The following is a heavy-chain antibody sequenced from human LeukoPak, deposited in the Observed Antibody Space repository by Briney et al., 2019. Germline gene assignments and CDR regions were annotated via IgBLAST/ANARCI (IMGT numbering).Heavy chain of an antibody. CDR3: ARQERQAFDY. V-gene: IGHV1-18*01. J-gene: IGHJ4*02. Sequence: ASVKVSFKASGYTFTSYGLIWVRQAPGQGLEWMGWISPYSGNTNYAQKLQGRVTMTTDTSTSTAYMELRSLRSDDTAVYYCARQERQAFDYWGQGTLVTVSS. CDR2: ISPYSGNT. D-gene: IGHD1-1*01. CDR1: GYTFTSYG.